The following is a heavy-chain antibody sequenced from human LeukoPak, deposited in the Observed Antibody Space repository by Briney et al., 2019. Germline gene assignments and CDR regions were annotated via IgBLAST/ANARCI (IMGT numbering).Heavy chain of an antibody. V-gene: IGHV4-59*08. CDR2: IYYSGST. CDR3: VRQGANSGYYLLDH. CDR1: GGSISSNY. Sequence: SETLSLTCTVSGGSISSNYWSWIRQPPGKGLEWIGYIYYSGSTNYNPSLKSRVTMSVDPSKNQFSLKLTSVTVADTATYYCVRQGANSGYYLLDHWGQGHPVIVSS. J-gene: IGHJ4*02. D-gene: IGHD3-22*01.